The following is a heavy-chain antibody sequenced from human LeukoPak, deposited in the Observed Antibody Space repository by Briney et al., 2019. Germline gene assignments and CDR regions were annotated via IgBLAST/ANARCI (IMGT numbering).Heavy chain of an antibody. CDR1: GFTFSSYE. V-gene: IGHV3-48*03. CDR2: ISSSGSTI. Sequence: GGSLRLSCAASGFTFSSYEMNWVRQAPGKGLEWVSYISSSGSTIYYADSVKGRFTISRDNAKNSLYLQMNSLRAEDTAVYYCARGEMATTTEYYFDYWGQGTLVTVSS. D-gene: IGHD5-24*01. J-gene: IGHJ4*02. CDR3: ARGEMATTTEYYFDY.